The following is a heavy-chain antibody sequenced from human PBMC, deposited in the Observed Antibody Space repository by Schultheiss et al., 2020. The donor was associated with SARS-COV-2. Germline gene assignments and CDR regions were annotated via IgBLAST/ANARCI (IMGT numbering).Heavy chain of an antibody. CDR1: GFTFSSYS. V-gene: IGHV3-21*01. D-gene: IGHD3-10*01. Sequence: GESLKISCAASGFTFSSYSMNWVRQAPGKGLEWVSSISSSSSYIYYADSVKGRFTISRDNANNSLYLQMNGLRAEDTGVYYCAKDSAGDNWGQGTMVTVSS. J-gene: IGHJ3*02. CDR3: AKDSAGDN. CDR2: ISSSSSYI.